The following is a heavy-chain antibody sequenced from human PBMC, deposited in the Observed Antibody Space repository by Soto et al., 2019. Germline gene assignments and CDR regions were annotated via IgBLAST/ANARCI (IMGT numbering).Heavy chain of an antibody. CDR1: GGSISSGNYY. J-gene: IGHJ4*02. V-gene: IGHV4-30-4*01. CDR2: ISYSGST. Sequence: PSETLSLTCTVSGGSISSGNYYWSWVRQPPGKGLEWIGFISYSGSTYYSTSLKSRVTISVDTSKSQFSLNLSFVTAAYTAVYYCATMGTPATGLYFFDYWGQGSLVTVSS. D-gene: IGHD2-15*01. CDR3: ATMGTPATGLYFFDY.